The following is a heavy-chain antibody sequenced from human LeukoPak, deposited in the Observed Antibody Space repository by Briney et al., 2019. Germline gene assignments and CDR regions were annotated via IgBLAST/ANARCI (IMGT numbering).Heavy chain of an antibody. Sequence: GGSLRLSCAASGFTFSSYSMNWVRQAPGKGLEWVSHISSSSSTIYYADSVKGRFTISRDNAKNSLYLQMNSLRAEDTAVYYCARDLQFYYDSSGYYYPSHYFDYWGQGTLVTVSS. J-gene: IGHJ4*02. CDR1: GFTFSSYS. V-gene: IGHV3-48*01. D-gene: IGHD3-22*01. CDR2: ISSSSSTI. CDR3: ARDLQFYYDSSGYYYPSHYFDY.